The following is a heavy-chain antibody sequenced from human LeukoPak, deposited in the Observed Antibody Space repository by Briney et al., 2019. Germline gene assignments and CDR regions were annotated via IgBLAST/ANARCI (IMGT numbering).Heavy chain of an antibody. CDR3: ARVRYCSGGSCFFIDY. D-gene: IGHD2-15*01. V-gene: IGHV4-39*07. Sequence: AETLSLTCTVSGGSISTSNYYWGWIRQPPGKGLEWIGNIFYSGSTYYSPSLRSRVTISLDTSRNQFSLKLNSVTAADTAVYYCARVRYCSGGSCFFIDYWGQGTLVTVSS. CDR2: IFYSGST. J-gene: IGHJ4*02. CDR1: GGSISTSNYY.